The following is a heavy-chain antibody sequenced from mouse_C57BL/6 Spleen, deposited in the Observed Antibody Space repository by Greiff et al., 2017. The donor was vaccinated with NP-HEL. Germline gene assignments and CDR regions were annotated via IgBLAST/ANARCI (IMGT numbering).Heavy chain of an antibody. CDR1: GFTFSSYG. CDR2: ISSGGSYT. Sequence: EVKLVESGGDLVKPGGSLKLSCAASGFTFSSYGMSWVRQTPDKRLEWVATISSGGSYTYYPDSVKGRFTISRDNAKNTLYLQMSSLKSEDTAMYYCARPTGLRPYFDYWGQGTTLTVSS. CDR3: ARPTGLRPYFDY. D-gene: IGHD2-4*01. J-gene: IGHJ2*01. V-gene: IGHV5-6*01.